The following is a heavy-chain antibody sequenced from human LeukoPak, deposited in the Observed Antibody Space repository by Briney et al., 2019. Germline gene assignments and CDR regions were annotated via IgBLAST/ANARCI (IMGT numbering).Heavy chain of an antibody. CDR2: ISYDGSNK. Sequence: GGSLRLSCAASGFTFSSYGMHWVRQAPGEGLEWVAVISYDGSNKYYADSVKGRFTISRDNAKNSLYLQMNSLRAEDTAVYYCAELGITMIGGVWGKGTTVTISS. CDR3: AELGITMIGGV. D-gene: IGHD3-10*02. CDR1: GFTFSSYG. V-gene: IGHV3-30*18. J-gene: IGHJ6*04.